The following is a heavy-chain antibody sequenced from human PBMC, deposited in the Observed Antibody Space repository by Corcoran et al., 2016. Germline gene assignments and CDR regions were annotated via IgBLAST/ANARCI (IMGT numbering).Heavy chain of an antibody. V-gene: IGHV1-69*06. Sequence: QVQLVQSGAEVKKPGSSVKVSCKASGGTFSSYAISWVRQAPGQGLEWMGGIIPIFGTANYAQKFQGRVTITADKSTSTAYMELSSLRSEDTAVYYWARDPRDFWSGYWIGYYGMDVWGQGTTVTVSS. D-gene: IGHD3-3*01. CDR1: GGTFSSYA. CDR3: ARDPRDFWSGYWIGYYGMDV. CDR2: IIPIFGTA. J-gene: IGHJ6*02.